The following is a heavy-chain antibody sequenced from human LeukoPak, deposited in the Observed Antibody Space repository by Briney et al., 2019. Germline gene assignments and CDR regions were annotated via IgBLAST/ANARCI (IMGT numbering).Heavy chain of an antibody. J-gene: IGHJ6*02. Sequence: PGGSLRLSCAVSGFTSDDHAMHWVRQASGKGLEWVAGIMWRSGSTGYGDSVKGRCTISRDNAKKSLYLQMNGLRVEDTAFYYCTKDLTPGGADVWGQGTTVTVSS. CDR3: TKDLTPGGADV. V-gene: IGHV3-9*02. D-gene: IGHD3-10*01. CDR1: GFTSDDHA. CDR2: IMWRSGST.